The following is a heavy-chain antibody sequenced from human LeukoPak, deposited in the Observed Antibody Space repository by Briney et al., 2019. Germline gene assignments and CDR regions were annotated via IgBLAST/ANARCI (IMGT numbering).Heavy chain of an antibody. Sequence: EASVKVSCNASGGTFSSYAISWVRQAPGQGLEWMGGIIPIFGTANYAQKFQGRVTITTDESTSTAYMELSSLRSEDTAVYYCARGRAVRRVVPAAYGGFDYWGQGTLVTVSS. CDR2: IIPIFGTA. D-gene: IGHD2-2*01. J-gene: IGHJ4*02. CDR1: GGTFSSYA. V-gene: IGHV1-69*05. CDR3: ARGRAVRRVVPAAYGGFDY.